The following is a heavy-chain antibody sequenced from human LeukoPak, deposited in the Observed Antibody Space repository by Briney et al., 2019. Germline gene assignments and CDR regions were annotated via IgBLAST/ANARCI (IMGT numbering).Heavy chain of an antibody. J-gene: IGHJ6*02. CDR3: ARLEVVVGAPGYYYGMDV. Sequence: SQTLSLTCAISGDSVSSDSAAWNWIRQSPSRGLEWLVRTYYRSKWYNDYAVSVKSRITINPDTSKNQFSLQLNSVTPEDTAMYFCARLEVVVGAPGYYYGMDVWGQGTTVTVSS. CDR1: GDSVSSDSAA. CDR2: TYYRSKWYN. D-gene: IGHD2-15*01. V-gene: IGHV6-1*01.